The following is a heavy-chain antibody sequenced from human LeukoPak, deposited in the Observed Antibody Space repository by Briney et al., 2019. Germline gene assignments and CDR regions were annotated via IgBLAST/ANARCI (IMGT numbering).Heavy chain of an antibody. CDR2: ISSSTSYI. CDR3: ARVGYYYGMDV. Sequence: GGSLRLSCAASGFTFSGYSMNWVRQAPGKGLEWVSSISSSTSYIYYADSVKGRFTISRDNAKNSLFLQMNSLRAEDTAVYYCARVGYYYGMDVWGQGTTVTVS. J-gene: IGHJ6*02. CDR1: GFTFSGYS. V-gene: IGHV3-21*01.